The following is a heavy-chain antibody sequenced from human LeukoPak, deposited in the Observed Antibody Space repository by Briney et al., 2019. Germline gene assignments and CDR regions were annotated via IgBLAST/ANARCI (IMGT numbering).Heavy chain of an antibody. D-gene: IGHD4-17*01. Sequence: PGGSLRLSCAAPGFTFSDYWMHWVRQAPGKGLVWVSRINSDGSSTTYADSVKGRLPISRDNAKNTLYLQMNSLRAEDTAVYYCATVSSNDCGDYVKWVDPWGQGTLVTVSS. CDR3: ATVSSNDCGDYVKWVDP. CDR1: GFTFSDYW. CDR2: INSDGSST. J-gene: IGHJ5*02. V-gene: IGHV3-74*01.